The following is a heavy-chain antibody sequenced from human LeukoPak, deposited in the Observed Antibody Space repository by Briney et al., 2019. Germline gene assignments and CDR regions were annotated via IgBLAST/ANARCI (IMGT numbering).Heavy chain of an antibody. CDR1: GFTFSSYT. V-gene: IGHV3-21*01. CDR2: ISSSTSVI. CDR3: ARHGHYGYYYMDV. J-gene: IGHJ6*03. D-gene: IGHD3-10*01. Sequence: PGGSLRLSCAASGFTFSSYTMNWVRQSPGKGLEWVSSISSSTSVIYYADSVKGRFTISRDNAKNSLYLRMNSLRAEDTAVYYCARHGHYGYYYMDVWGKGTTVTVSS.